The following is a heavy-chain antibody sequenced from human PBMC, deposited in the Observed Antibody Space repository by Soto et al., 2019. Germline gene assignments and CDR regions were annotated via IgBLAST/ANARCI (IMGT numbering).Heavy chain of an antibody. CDR2: INHSVST. CDR1: GGSFSGYY. J-gene: IGHJ5*02. V-gene: IGHV4-34*01. D-gene: IGHD6-19*01. CDR3: ARGFHRIALAHWFEP. Sequence: SETLSLTCAVYGGSFSGYYWSWIRQPPGKGLEWIGEINHSVSTNYNPSLKSRVTISVDTSKNQFSLKLSSVTAADTAVYYCARGFHRIALAHWFEPWGQGTPVTVAS.